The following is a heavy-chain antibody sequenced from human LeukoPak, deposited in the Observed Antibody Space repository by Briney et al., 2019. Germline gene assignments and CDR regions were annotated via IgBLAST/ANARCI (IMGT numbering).Heavy chain of an antibody. D-gene: IGHD3-10*01. Sequence: ASVKVSCKTSGSSFTAFYIHWVRQAPGQGLEWMGWIHPRRGDKNYAQKFQGRVTMTRDTSISTAYLDLSSLRSDDTAVYYCARDGDYGTGSYYRGCIDSWGQGTPVTVSP. CDR2: IHPRRGDK. J-gene: IGHJ4*02. CDR3: ARDGDYGTGSYYRGCIDS. V-gene: IGHV1-2*02. CDR1: GSSFTAFY.